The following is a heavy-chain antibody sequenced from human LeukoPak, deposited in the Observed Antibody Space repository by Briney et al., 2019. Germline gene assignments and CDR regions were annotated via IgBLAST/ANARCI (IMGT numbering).Heavy chain of an antibody. V-gene: IGHV1-69*13. CDR2: IIPIFGTA. J-gene: IGHJ4*02. Sequence: ASVKISCKASGGTFSSYAISWVRQAPGQGLEWMGGIIPIFGTANYAQKFQGRVTITADESTSTAYMELSSLRSEDTAVYYCARDSFDYGGNSHYWGQGTLVTVSS. D-gene: IGHD4-23*01. CDR1: GGTFSSYA. CDR3: ARDSFDYGGNSHY.